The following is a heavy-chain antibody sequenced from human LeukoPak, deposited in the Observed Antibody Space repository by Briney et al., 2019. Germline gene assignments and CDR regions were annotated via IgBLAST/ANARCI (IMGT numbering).Heavy chain of an antibody. V-gene: IGHV3-33*01. Sequence: GRSLRLSCAASGFTFRSYGMHWVRQAPGKGLEWVAVIWYDGSNKYYADSVKGRFTISRDNSKNTLYLQMNSLRAEDTAVYYCARVPPNYDILTGYSDAFDIWGQGTMVTVSS. J-gene: IGHJ3*02. CDR3: ARVPPNYDILTGYSDAFDI. D-gene: IGHD3-9*01. CDR2: IWYDGSNK. CDR1: GFTFRSYG.